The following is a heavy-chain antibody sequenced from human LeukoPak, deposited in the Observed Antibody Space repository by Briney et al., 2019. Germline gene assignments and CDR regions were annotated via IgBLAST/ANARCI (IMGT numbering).Heavy chain of an antibody. V-gene: IGHV3-21*01. D-gene: IGHD3-10*01. CDR1: GFTFSSYS. CDR2: ISSSSSYI. Sequence: GGSLRLSCAASGFTFSSYSMNWVRQAPGKGLEWVSSISSSSSYIYYADSVKGRFTISRDNAKNSLYLQMNSLRAEDTAVYYCARDSGTSGEVKFDPWGQGALVTVSS. J-gene: IGHJ5*02. CDR3: ARDSGTSGEVKFDP.